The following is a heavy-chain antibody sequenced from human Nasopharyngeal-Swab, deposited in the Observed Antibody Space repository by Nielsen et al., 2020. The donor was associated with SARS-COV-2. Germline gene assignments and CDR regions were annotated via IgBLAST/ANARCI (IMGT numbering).Heavy chain of an antibody. CDR2: IYYSGST. D-gene: IGHD3-9*01. V-gene: IGHV4-59*01. CDR1: GGSISSYY. J-gene: IGHJ6*02. CDR3: ARVRGNYDILTGFGYYYGMDV. Sequence: GSLRLSCTVSGGSISSYYWSWIRQPPGKGLEWIGYIYYSGSTNYNPSLKSRVTISVDTSKNQFSLKLSSVTAADTAVYYCARVRGNYDILTGFGYYYGMDVWGQETTVTVSS.